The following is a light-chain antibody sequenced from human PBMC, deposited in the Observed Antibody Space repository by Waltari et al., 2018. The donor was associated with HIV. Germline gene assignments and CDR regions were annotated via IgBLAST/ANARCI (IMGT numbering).Light chain of an antibody. CDR1: SSNIGAGYD. CDR3: QSYDSNLSGV. CDR2: GNS. J-gene: IGLJ2*01. Sequence: QSVLTQPPSVSGAPGQRVTISCTGSSSNIGAGYDVHWYQQFPGTAPNLLIYGNSNRPSGVPDLFSGSKSGTSASLAITGLQAEDEADYYCQSYDSNLSGVFGGGTKLTVL. V-gene: IGLV1-40*01.